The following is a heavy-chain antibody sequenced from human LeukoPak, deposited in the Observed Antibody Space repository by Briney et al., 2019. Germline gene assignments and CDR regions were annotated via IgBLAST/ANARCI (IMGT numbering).Heavy chain of an antibody. Sequence: SVKVSCKASGGTFSSYAISWLRQAPGQGLEWMGGIIPIFGTANYAQKFQGRVTITADESTSTAYMELSSLRSEDTAVYYCARIKEAGIAAAGPFDYWGQGTLVTVSS. J-gene: IGHJ4*02. CDR3: ARIKEAGIAAAGPFDY. D-gene: IGHD6-13*01. CDR1: GGTFSSYA. CDR2: IIPIFGTA. V-gene: IGHV1-69*13.